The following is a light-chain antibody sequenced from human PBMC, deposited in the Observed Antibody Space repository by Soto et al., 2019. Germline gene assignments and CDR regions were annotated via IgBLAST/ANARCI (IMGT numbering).Light chain of an antibody. CDR3: QQYDNFPFT. V-gene: IGKV1-33*01. Sequence: DIQMTQSPSSLSASIGDRVTITCQASQDISNDLNWYQQKPGKAPSLLIYDASNLETGVPSRFSGSGSGTDFTVTISSLQPEDTATYYCQQYDNFPFTFGPGTKVDIK. CDR1: QDISND. CDR2: DAS. J-gene: IGKJ3*01.